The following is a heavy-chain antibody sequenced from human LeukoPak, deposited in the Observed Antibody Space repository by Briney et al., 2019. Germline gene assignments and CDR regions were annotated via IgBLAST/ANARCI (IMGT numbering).Heavy chain of an antibody. Sequence: GGSLRLSCAASGFTFSSYSMNWVRQAPGKGLEWVSSISSSSSYIYYADSVKGRFTISRDNAKNSLYLQMNSLRAEDTAVYYCARDRSITIFGVAKNDAFDIWGQGTMVTVSS. CDR1: GFTFSSYS. CDR3: ARDRSITIFGVAKNDAFDI. D-gene: IGHD3-3*01. J-gene: IGHJ3*02. V-gene: IGHV3-21*01. CDR2: ISSSSSYI.